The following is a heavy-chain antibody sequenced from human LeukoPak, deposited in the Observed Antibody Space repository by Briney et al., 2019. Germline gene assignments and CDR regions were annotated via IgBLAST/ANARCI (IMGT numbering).Heavy chain of an antibody. J-gene: IGHJ4*02. V-gene: IGHV4-34*01. D-gene: IGHD5-12*01. CDR2: INHSGRT. CDR3: AREFSGYDFDC. CDR1: GGSFSGYY. Sequence: SETLSLTCAVYGGSFSGYYWNWIRQSPGKGLEWIGEINHSGRTNYNPSLKSRVTISVDTSKNQFSLKLSSVTAADTAVYYCAREFSGYDFDCWGQGTLVTVSS.